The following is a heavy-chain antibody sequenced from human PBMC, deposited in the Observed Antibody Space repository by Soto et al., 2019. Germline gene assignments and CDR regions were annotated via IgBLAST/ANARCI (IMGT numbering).Heavy chain of an antibody. V-gene: IGHV3-15*01. Sequence: GGSLRLSCAVSGFTFSNAWMSWVRQAPGKGLEWVGRIKSKTNGGTTDYAAPVNGRFTISRDDSKNTLYLQLNSLKAEDTALYYCTTDDPINKYWGHGTLVTVSS. J-gene: IGHJ4*01. CDR3: TTDDPINKY. CDR1: GFTFSNAW. CDR2: IKSKTNGGTT.